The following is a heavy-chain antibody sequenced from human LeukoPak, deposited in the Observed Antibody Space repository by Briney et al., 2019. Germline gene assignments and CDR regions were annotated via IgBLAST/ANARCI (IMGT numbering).Heavy chain of an antibody. Sequence: SVKVSCKASGGTFSSYAISWVRQAPGQGLEWMGGIIPIFGTANYAQKFQGRVTITADETTSTAYMELSSLRSEDTAVYYCARSGGYEWGDDYWGQGTLVTVSS. CDR1: GGTFSSYA. J-gene: IGHJ4*02. D-gene: IGHD5-12*01. CDR2: IIPIFGTA. V-gene: IGHV1-69*01. CDR3: ARSGGYEWGDDY.